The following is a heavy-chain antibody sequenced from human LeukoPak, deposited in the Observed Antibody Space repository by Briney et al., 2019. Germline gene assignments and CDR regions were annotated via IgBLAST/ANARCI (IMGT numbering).Heavy chain of an antibody. CDR2: IYRSGGS. D-gene: IGHD1-1*01. V-gene: IGHV4-38-2*01. CDR1: GYSISNDYY. CDR3: AKAGTTGIHHWFDP. Sequence: PSETLSLTCVVSGYSISNDYYWGWIRQPTGKGLEWIGNIYRSGGSYYNPSLKSRVTILVDTSKNQFSLKLSSVTAADTAVYYCAKAGTTGIHHWFDPWGQGNLVTASS. J-gene: IGHJ5*02.